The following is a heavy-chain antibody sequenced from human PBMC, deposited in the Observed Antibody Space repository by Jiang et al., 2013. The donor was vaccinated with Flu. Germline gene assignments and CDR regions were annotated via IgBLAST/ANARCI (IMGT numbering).Heavy chain of an antibody. CDR1: GFALDHVMEWV. V-gene: IGHV2-5*02. Sequence: TQTLTLTCTFSGFALDHVMEWVWPGSVSPQDEALEWLALIYWDDDKRYSPSLKSRLTITKDTSKNQVVLRMIDLDPADTATYYCAHSSFLWFGELSPLYAFDVWGQGTMVTVSS. CDR2: IYWDDDK. J-gene: IGHJ3*01. CDR3: AHSSFLWFGELSPLYAFDV. D-gene: IGHD3-10*01.